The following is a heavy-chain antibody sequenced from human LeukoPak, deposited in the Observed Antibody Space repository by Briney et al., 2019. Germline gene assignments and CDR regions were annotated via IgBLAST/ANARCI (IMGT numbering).Heavy chain of an antibody. D-gene: IGHD2/OR15-2a*01. J-gene: IGHJ4*02. CDR2: ISYDGSNK. V-gene: IGHV3-30-3*01. CDR1: GFTFSSYA. Sequence: PGRSLRLSCAASGFTFSSYAMHWVRQAPGKGLEWVAVISYDGSNKYYADSVKGRFTISRDNSKNTLYLQMNSLRAEDTAVYFCAKDFYAGAGSLGDYWGQGTLVTVSS. CDR3: AKDFYAGAGSLGDY.